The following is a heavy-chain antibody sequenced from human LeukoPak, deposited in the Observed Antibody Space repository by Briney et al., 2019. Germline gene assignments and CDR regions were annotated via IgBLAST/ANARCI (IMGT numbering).Heavy chain of an antibody. V-gene: IGHV1-18*01. J-gene: IGHJ4*02. D-gene: IGHD1-26*01. CDR2: ISAYNGKT. Sequence: ASVKVSCKASGYTFTTYGISWVRQVPGQGPELMGWISAYNGKTNYAQKFQGRVTMTTDTSTSTAYMELRSLRSDDTAVYYCARDGEWEPSTPFDYWGQGTLVTVSS. CDR1: GYTFTTYG. CDR3: ARDGEWEPSTPFDY.